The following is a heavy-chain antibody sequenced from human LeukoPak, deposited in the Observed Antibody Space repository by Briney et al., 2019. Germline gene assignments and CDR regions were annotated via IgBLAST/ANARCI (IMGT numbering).Heavy chain of an antibody. CDR1: GFTFDDYA. Sequence: GGSLRLSCAASGFTFDDYAIHWVRQAPGKGLEWVSGISWNSGSIGYVDSVKGRFTISRDNAKNSLYLQMNSLRAEDTALYYCAKDRRANCGNRCLYAFHIWGQGTLVTVSS. CDR3: AKDRRANCGNRCLYAFHI. D-gene: IGHD5/OR15-5a*01. CDR2: ISWNSGSI. V-gene: IGHV3-9*01. J-gene: IGHJ3*02.